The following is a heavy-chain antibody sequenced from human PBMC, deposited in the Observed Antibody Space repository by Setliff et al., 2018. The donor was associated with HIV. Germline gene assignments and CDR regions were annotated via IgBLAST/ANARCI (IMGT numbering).Heavy chain of an antibody. CDR3: TRESGGKIDY. CDR2: IRGEADGGET. J-gene: IGHJ4*02. D-gene: IGHD2-15*01. CDR1: GFNFATAW. Sequence: GGSLRLSCEASGFNFATAWMNWVRRAPGKGLEWVARIRGEADGGETEYAAPVKGRFTISRDDSKSITYLQMNGLQTEDTAIYYCTRESGGKIDYWGQGALVTVSS. V-gene: IGHV3-15*01.